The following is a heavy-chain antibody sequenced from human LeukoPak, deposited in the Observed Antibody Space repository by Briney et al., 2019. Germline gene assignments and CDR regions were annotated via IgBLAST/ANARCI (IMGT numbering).Heavy chain of an antibody. CDR1: GFTFSSYA. D-gene: IGHD4-17*01. J-gene: IGHJ6*02. CDR2: IKSKTDGGTT. CDR3: TTKATVTHYGMDV. V-gene: IGHV3-15*01. Sequence: GGSLRLSCAASGFTFSSYAMSWVRQAPGKGLEWVGRIKSKTDGGTTDYAAPVKGRFTISRDDSKNTLYLQMNSLKTEDTAVYYCTTKATVTHYGMDVWGQGTTVTVSS.